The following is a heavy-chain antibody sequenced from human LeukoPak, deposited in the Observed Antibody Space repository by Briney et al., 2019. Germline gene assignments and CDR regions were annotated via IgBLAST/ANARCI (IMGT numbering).Heavy chain of an antibody. Sequence: GGSLRLSCAASGFTFSSYSMNWVRQAPGKGLDWVSSISSSSSYIYYADSVKGRFTISRDNAKNSLYLQMNSPRAEDTAVYYCARGEVAFGGVKGYWGQGTLVTVSS. D-gene: IGHD3-16*01. V-gene: IGHV3-21*01. J-gene: IGHJ4*02. CDR2: ISSSSSYI. CDR3: ARGEVAFGGVKGY. CDR1: GFTFSSYS.